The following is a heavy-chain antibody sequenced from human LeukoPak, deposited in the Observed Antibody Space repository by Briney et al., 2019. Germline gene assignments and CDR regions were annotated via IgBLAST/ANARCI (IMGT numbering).Heavy chain of an antibody. J-gene: IGHJ4*02. Sequence: ASVKVSCKASGGTFSSYAITWVRQAPGQGLEWMGRIIPILGIATYAQNFQGRVTITADKSTSTAYMELSSLRSEDTAVYYCARDLVVSCSSTSCSVAPSDFWGQGTLVTVSS. CDR2: IIPILGIA. D-gene: IGHD2-2*01. CDR1: GGTFSSYA. V-gene: IGHV1-69*04. CDR3: ARDLVVSCSSTSCSVAPSDF.